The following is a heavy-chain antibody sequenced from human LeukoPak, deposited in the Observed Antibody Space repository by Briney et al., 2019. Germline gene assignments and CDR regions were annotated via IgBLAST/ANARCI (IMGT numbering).Heavy chain of an antibody. D-gene: IGHD3-10*01. CDR1: GYTFTSYG. CDR3: ARCEGVRSRPAPGYYYMDV. V-gene: IGHV1-18*01. CDR2: ISAYNGNT. J-gene: IGHJ6*03. Sequence: ASVKVSCKASGYTFTSYGISWVRQAPRQGLEWMGWISAYNGNTNYAQKLQGRVTMTTDTSTSTAYMELRSLRSDDTAVYYCARCEGVRSRPAPGYYYMDVWGKGTTVTISS.